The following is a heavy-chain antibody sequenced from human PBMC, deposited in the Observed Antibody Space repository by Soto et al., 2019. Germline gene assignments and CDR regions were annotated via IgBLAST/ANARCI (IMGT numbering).Heavy chain of an antibody. V-gene: IGHV3-23*01. Sequence: GESLKISCAASGFTFSSYAMSWVRQAPGKGLEWVSAISGSGGSTYYADSVKGRFTISRDNSKNTLYLQMNSLRAEDTAVYYCAKHDYYYYYMDVWGKGTTVTVSS. J-gene: IGHJ6*03. CDR1: GFTFSSYA. CDR3: AKHDYYYYYMDV. CDR2: ISGSGGST.